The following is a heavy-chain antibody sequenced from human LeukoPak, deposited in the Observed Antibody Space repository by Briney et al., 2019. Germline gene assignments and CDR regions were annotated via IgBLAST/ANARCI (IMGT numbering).Heavy chain of an antibody. CDR2: ISGSGGST. V-gene: IGHV3-23*01. J-gene: IGHJ4*02. CDR3: AKEAVDCGGHCGLFEN. CDR1: GFTFSTYA. D-gene: IGHD2-21*02. Sequence: PGGSLRLSCAASGFTFSTYAMSWVRQAPGKGLEWVSTISGSGGSTYYADSVKGRFTISRDNSKNTLYVQMNSLRAEDTAVYYCAKEAVDCGGHCGLFENWGQGTVVTVAS.